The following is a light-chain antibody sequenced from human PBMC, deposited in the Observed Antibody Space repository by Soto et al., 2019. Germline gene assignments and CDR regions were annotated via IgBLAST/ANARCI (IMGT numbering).Light chain of an antibody. CDR3: SSYAGNKHV. Sequence: QSVLTQPPSASGSLGQSVTISCTGTRSDVGGYEYVSWYQQHPGKAPKLMIYEVTKRPSGVPDRFSGSKSGNTASLTVSGLQAEDEADSYCSSYAGNKHVFGNGTKVTVL. J-gene: IGLJ1*01. V-gene: IGLV2-8*01. CDR1: RSDVGGYEY. CDR2: EVT.